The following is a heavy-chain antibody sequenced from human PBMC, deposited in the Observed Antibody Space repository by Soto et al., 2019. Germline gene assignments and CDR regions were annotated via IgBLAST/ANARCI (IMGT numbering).Heavy chain of an antibody. CDR2: ISGSGGST. CDR1: GFTFSSYA. V-gene: IGHV3-23*01. CDR3: AKDADPITEYYDFWSGYYFPYYYYGMGV. J-gene: IGHJ6*02. D-gene: IGHD3-3*01. Sequence: VGSLRLSGAASGFTFSSYAMSWVRQAPGKGLEWVSAISGSGGSTYYADSVKGRFTISRDNSKNTLYLQMNSLRAEDTAVYYCAKDADPITEYYDFWSGYYFPYYYYGMGVWGQGTTVTV.